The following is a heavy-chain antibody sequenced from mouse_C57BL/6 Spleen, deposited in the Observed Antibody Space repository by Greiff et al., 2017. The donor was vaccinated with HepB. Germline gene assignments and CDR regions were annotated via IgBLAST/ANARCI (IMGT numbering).Heavy chain of an antibody. V-gene: IGHV1-31*01. J-gene: IGHJ2*01. D-gene: IGHD1-1*01. CDR1: GYSFTGYY. Sequence: EVKLMESGPELVKPGASVKISCKASGYSFTGYYMHWVKQSHGNILDWIGYIYPYNGVSSYNQKFKGKATLTVDKSSSTAYMELRSLTSEDSAVYYCARDYYGSSLRFDYWGQGTTLTVSS. CDR3: ARDYYGSSLRFDY. CDR2: IYPYNGVS.